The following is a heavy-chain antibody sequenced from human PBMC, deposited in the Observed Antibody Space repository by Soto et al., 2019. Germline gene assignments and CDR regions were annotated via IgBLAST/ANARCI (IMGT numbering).Heavy chain of an antibody. D-gene: IGHD3-9*01. CDR2: IYYSGST. Sequence: PSETLSLTCTVSGGSISSYYWSWIRQPPGKGLEWIEYIYYSGSTNYNPSLKSRVTISVDTSKNQFSLKLSSVTAADTAVYYCARNVLRYFDYAFDYWGQGTLVTVSS. V-gene: IGHV4-59*01. CDR1: GGSISSYY. J-gene: IGHJ4*02. CDR3: ARNVLRYFDYAFDY.